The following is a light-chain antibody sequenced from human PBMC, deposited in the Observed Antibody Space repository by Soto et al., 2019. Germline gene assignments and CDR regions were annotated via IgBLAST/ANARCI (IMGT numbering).Light chain of an antibody. Sequence: QSALTQPASVSGSPGQSITISCTGTSSDIGSYHLVSWYQHHSGKAPKLIIYKVSQWPSGVSDGFSASKSGSTASLTISGLQAEDEADYYCCSYAGSNWGYVFGTGTKLTVL. CDR2: KVS. V-gene: IGLV2-23*02. CDR1: SSDIGSYHL. J-gene: IGLJ1*01. CDR3: CSYAGSNWGYV.